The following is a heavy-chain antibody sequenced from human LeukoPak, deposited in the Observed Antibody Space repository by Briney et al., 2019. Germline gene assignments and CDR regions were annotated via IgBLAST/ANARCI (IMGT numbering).Heavy chain of an antibody. CDR1: GFSLSTTGMR. J-gene: IGHJ4*02. CDR3: ARHSNYDYYFGN. CDR2: IDWDDEK. V-gene: IGHV2-70*04. Sequence: SGPTLVNPTQTLTLTCTFSGFSLSTTGMRVGWIRQPPGKALEWLARIDWDDEKFYSASLKTRLTIAKDTSKNQVVLTVTNVDPVDTATYYCARHSNYDYYFGNWGQGALVSVSS. D-gene: IGHD4-11*01.